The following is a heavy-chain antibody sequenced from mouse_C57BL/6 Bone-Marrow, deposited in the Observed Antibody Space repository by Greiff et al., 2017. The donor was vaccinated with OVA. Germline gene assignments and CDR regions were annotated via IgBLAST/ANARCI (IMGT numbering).Heavy chain of an antibody. V-gene: IGHV1-69*01. D-gene: IGHD1-1*01. Sequence: QVQLQQSGAELVMPGASVKLSCKASGYTFTSYWMHWVKQRPGQGLEWIGEIDPSDSYTNYNQKFKGKSTLTADKSFSPAYMQLSSLTSEDSAVYYCARHYGSSSAWFAYWGQGTLVTVSA. CDR2: IDPSDSYT. CDR3: ARHYGSSSAWFAY. J-gene: IGHJ3*01. CDR1: GYTFTSYW.